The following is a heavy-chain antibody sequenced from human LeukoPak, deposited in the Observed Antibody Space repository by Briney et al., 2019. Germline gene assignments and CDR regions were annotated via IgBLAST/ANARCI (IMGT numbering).Heavy chain of an antibody. D-gene: IGHD5-12*01. CDR2: IYGDGST. V-gene: IGHV3-53*01. J-gene: IGHJ3*02. CDR1: GLIVSSNY. CDR3: ARVIVATNTFDAFDI. Sequence: GGSLRLSCAASGLIVSSNYMSWVRQAPGKGLEWVSIIYGDGSTYYADSMKGRFTISRDNSKNTLYLQMNSLRVEDTAVYYCARVIVATNTFDAFDIWGQGTMVTISS.